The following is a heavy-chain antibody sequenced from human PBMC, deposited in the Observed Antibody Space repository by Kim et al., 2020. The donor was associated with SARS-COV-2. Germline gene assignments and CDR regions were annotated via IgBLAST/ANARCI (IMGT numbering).Heavy chain of an antibody. D-gene: IGHD1-1*01. V-gene: IGHV3-21*01. Sequence: GGSLRLSCTASGFTFNYYTMNWVRLIPGKGLEWLSSISGRGKYIHYADSVRGRFNISRDNAKNSLFLQMSTLRVEDMAVYFCARDRLARQYVDSSFTGDIGVRCPGTTVTV. CDR2: ISGRGKYI. CDR1: GFTFNYYT. J-gene: IGHJ6*02. CDR3: ARDRLARQYVDSSFTGDIGV.